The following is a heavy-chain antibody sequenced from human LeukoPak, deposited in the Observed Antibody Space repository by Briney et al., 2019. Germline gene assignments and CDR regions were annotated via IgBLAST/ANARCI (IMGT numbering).Heavy chain of an antibody. Sequence: SETLSLTCTVSGGSISNYYWSWIRQPPGKGLEWIGYIYYSGSTNYNPSLKSRVTISVDTSKNQFSLKLSSVTAADTAVYYCARAPDDSSGSGYFDYWGQGTLVTVSS. CDR3: ARAPDDSSGSGYFDY. CDR2: IYYSGST. V-gene: IGHV4-59*01. CDR1: GGSISNYY. J-gene: IGHJ4*02. D-gene: IGHD3-22*01.